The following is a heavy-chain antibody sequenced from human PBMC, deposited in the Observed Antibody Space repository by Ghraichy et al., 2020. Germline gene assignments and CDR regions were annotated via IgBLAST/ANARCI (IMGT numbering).Heavy chain of an antibody. D-gene: IGHD2-2*01. Sequence: ASVKVSCKTSGYTFTKYLIHWVRQAPGQRLEWIGWINFGNGNVEYSQGLQGRVTITGDTSASTVYMELNSLTSEDTAVYYCARDASYVDYWGQGTLVTVPS. CDR3: ARDASYVDY. V-gene: IGHV1-3*01. CDR1: GYTFTKYL. J-gene: IGHJ4*02. CDR2: INFGNGNV.